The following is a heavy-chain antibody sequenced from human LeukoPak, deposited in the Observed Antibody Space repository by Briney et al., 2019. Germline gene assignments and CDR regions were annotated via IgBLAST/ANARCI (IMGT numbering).Heavy chain of an antibody. J-gene: IGHJ4*02. CDR1: GGSFSGYY. V-gene: IGHV4-34*01. CDR3: ARGQVLTSIAARRSYYYDSSGSLNDY. D-gene: IGHD3-22*01. Sequence: PSETLSLTCAVYGGSFSGYYWSWIRQPPGKGLEWIGEINHGGSTNYNPSLKSRVTISVDTSKNQFSLKLSSVTAADTAVYYCARGQVLTSIAARRSYYYDSSGSLNDYWGQGTLVTVSS. CDR2: INHGGST.